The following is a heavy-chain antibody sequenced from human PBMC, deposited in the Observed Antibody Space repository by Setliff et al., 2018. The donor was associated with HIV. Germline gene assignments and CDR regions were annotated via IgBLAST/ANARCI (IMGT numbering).Heavy chain of an antibody. CDR1: GFTFSNAW. J-gene: IGHJ4*02. Sequence: LRLSCAASGFTFSNAWMSWVRQAPGKGLEWVGRIKSKTDGGTTDYAAPVKGRFTISRDDSKNTLYLQMNSLITEDTALYYCTTAVAQNWYGSGNENYWGQGTLVTVS. CDR3: TTAVAQNWYGSGNENY. CDR2: IKSKTDGGTT. V-gene: IGHV3-15*01. D-gene: IGHD3-10*01.